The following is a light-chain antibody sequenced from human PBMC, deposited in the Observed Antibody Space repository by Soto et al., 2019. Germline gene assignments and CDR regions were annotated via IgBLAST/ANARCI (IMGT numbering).Light chain of an antibody. Sequence: QSALTQPASVSGSPGQSITISCTGTSSDVGRYNYVSWYQHHPGKAPKLMIYEVSNRPSGVSNRFSGSKSGNTASLTISGLQTEDEAEYFCSSYTSSFTLLFGGGTKVTVL. CDR2: EVS. CDR1: SSDVGRYNY. CDR3: SSYTSSFTLL. V-gene: IGLV2-14*01. J-gene: IGLJ2*01.